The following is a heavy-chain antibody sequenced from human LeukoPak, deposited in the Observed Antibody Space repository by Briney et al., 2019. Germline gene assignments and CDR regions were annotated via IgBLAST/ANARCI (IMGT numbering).Heavy chain of an antibody. CDR3: ASITYYYGSGSPDDAFDI. V-gene: IGHV1-69*06. CDR2: IIPIFGTA. J-gene: IGHJ3*02. CDR1: GGTFSSYA. D-gene: IGHD3-10*01. Sequence: GASVKVSCKASGGTFSSYAISWVRQAPGQGLEWMGGIIPIFGTANYAQKFQGRVTITADKSTSTAYMELSSLRSEDTAVYYCASITYYYGSGSPDDAFDIWGQGTMVTVSS.